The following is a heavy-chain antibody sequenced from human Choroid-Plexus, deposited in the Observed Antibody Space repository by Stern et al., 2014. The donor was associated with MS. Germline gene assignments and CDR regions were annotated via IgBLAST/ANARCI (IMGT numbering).Heavy chain of an antibody. J-gene: IGHJ5*02. CDR3: AKDRHYLTYFFDH. Sequence: QVQLVQSGGGVVQPGRPLRLSCVASGFTFGSCAMHWVRQAPGKGLEWVAGVSYDGSNKYYADSVKGRFTISRDNSQNTLYMQMSSLRPEDTAVYYCAKDRHYLTYFFDHWGQGSLFTVSS. CDR1: GFTFGSCA. V-gene: IGHV3-30*18. CDR2: VSYDGSNK. D-gene: IGHD2/OR15-2a*01.